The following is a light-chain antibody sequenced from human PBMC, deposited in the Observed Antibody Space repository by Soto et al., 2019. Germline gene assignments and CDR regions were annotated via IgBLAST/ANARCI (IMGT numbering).Light chain of an antibody. V-gene: IGLV1-47*01. Sequence: QSALTQPPSASGTPGQRVTISCSGSSSNIGSNYVYWYQQLPGTAPKLLIYRNNQRPSGVPDRFSGSKSGTSASLAISGLRSEDEADYYCAAWDESLSAHVFGAGT. CDR3: AAWDESLSAHV. CDR2: RNN. CDR1: SSNIGSNY. J-gene: IGLJ1*01.